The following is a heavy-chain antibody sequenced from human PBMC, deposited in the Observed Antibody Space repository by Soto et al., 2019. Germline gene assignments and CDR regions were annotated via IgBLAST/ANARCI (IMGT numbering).Heavy chain of an antibody. D-gene: IGHD3-3*01. Sequence: GGSLRLSCAASGFTFSSYWMHWVRQAPGKGLVWVSRINSDGSSTSYADSVKGRFTISRDSAKNTLYLQMNSLRAEDTAVYYCARDGDFWSGYYPPHWFDPWGQGTLVTVSS. V-gene: IGHV3-74*01. CDR3: ARDGDFWSGYYPPHWFDP. CDR1: GFTFSSYW. J-gene: IGHJ5*02. CDR2: INSDGSST.